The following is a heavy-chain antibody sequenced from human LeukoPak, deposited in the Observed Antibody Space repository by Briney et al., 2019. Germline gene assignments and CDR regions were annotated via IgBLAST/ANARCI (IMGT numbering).Heavy chain of an antibody. D-gene: IGHD3-10*01. CDR2: ISWDGGST. CDR1: GFTFDDYA. CDR3: AKSNGSGRGYYYYYYYMDV. V-gene: IGHV3-43D*03. Sequence: GGSLRLSCAASGFTFDDYAMHWVRQAPGKGLEWVSLISWDGGSTYYADSVKGRFTISRDNSKNSLYLQMNSLRAEDTALYYCAKSNGSGRGYYYYYYYMDVWGKGTTVTVSS. J-gene: IGHJ6*03.